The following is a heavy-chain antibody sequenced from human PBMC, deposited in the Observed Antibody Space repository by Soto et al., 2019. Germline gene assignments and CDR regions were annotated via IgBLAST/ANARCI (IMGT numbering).Heavy chain of an antibody. CDR3: ARERKSSSVKFRFDP. Sequence: TLSLTCTVSGFSISSGGYYLIWIRQHPGKGLEWIGYIYYSGSTYYNPSLKSRVTISVDTSKNQFSLKLSSVTAADTAVYYCARERKSSSVKFRFDPWGQGTLVTVSS. CDR1: GFSISSGGYY. V-gene: IGHV4-31*03. CDR2: IYYSGST. D-gene: IGHD6-6*01. J-gene: IGHJ5*02.